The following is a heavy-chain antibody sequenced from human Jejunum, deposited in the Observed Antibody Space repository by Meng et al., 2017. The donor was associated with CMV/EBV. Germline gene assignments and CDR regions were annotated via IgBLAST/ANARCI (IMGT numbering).Heavy chain of an antibody. V-gene: IGHV7-4-1*02. CDR3: ARDKIAVAGITGDY. CDR1: GYTFTSYT. CDR2: INTNTANP. D-gene: IGHD6-19*01. Sequence: GQLVEFGSELKKPGASVKVSCKASGYTFTSYTMNWVRQAPGQGLEWMGWINTNTANPTYAQGFTGRFVFSLDTSVSTAYLQISSLKAEDTAVYYCARDKIAVAGITGDYWGQGTLVTVSS. J-gene: IGHJ4*02.